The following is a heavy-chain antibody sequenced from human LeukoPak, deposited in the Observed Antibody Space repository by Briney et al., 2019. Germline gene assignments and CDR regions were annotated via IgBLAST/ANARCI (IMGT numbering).Heavy chain of an antibody. CDR1: VGSIRGYY. V-gene: IGHV4-4*07. CDR2: IYTSGST. D-gene: IGHD2-2*01. Sequence: SQALSLTCFDSVGSIRGYYRRWIRQPAGKGLEWIGHIYTSGSTNYNPSLKSRVAMSVDTSKNQISLKVRSTTAADTAVYFCERTYCTSNSCHGYLDYWGQGTLVTVSS. CDR3: ERTYCTSNSCHGYLDY. J-gene: IGHJ4*02.